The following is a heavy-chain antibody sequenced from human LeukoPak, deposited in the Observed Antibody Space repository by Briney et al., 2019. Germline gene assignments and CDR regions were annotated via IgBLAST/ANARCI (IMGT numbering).Heavy chain of an antibody. CDR3: GKEGGA. CDR1: GFTFDDYA. J-gene: IGHJ5*02. V-gene: IGHV3-23*01. Sequence: GGSLRLSCAGSGFTFDDYALHWVRQAPGKGPEWVSAIGGRGGSTYYADSLGGRFTISRDNSKDMLYLQMNSLKVEDTATYYCGKEGGAWGQGTKVTVSS. CDR2: IGGRGGST. D-gene: IGHD3-16*01.